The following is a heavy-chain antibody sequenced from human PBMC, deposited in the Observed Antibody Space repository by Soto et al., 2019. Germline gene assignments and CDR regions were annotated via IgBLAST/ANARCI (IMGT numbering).Heavy chain of an antibody. CDR2: IIPILNIA. CDR1: GGTFSSYT. J-gene: IGHJ6*02. CDR3: ARFRGSYGLDV. V-gene: IGHV1-69*02. D-gene: IGHD3-10*01. Sequence: QVQLVQSGAEVKKPGSAVKVSCKASGGTFSSYTISWVRQAPEQGLEWMGRIIPILNIANYAQKFQGRVTITADKSTSTAYMELSSLRSEDTAVYYCARFRGSYGLDVWGQGTTVTVSS.